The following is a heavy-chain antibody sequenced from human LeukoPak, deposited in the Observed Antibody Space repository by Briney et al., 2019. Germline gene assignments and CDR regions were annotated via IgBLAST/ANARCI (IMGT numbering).Heavy chain of an antibody. D-gene: IGHD2-2*02. CDR1: GYTLTELS. CDR2: FDPEDGET. Sequence: ASVKVSCKVSGYTLTELSMHWVRQAPGKGLEWMGGFDPEDGETIYAQEFQGRVTMTEDTSTDTAYMELSSLRSEDTAVYYCARLGYCSSTSCYTWVDYYYYYMDVWGKGTTVTVSS. J-gene: IGHJ6*03. CDR3: ARLGYCSSTSCYTWVDYYYYYMDV. V-gene: IGHV1-24*01.